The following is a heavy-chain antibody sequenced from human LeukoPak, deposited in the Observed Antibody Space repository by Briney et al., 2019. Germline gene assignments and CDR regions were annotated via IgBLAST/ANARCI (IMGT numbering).Heavy chain of an antibody. D-gene: IGHD1-26*01. Sequence: GGSLRLSCVASGFTFSISWVTWVRKAQGQGLEWVANIDKHGNGKSYVDSVKGRFAVPRDYATNSVFLQMDSLRAEDTSVYYCARDAGWGYYDLWGQGTPVTVSS. CDR2: IDKHGNGK. J-gene: IGHJ4*02. CDR1: GFTFSISW. V-gene: IGHV3-7*01. CDR3: ARDAGWGYYDL.